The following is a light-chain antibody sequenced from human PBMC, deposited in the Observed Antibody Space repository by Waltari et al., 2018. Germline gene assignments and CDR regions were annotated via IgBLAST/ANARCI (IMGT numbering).Light chain of an antibody. Sequence: EVVLTQSPGTLSLSPGELATPACRARQSVGTSLAWYQQKPGQAPRLLIYGASRRATGIPDRFSGSGSGTDFSLTISRLEPEDFAVYYCQHYVRLPATFGQGTKVEV. V-gene: IGKV3-20*01. CDR3: QHYVRLPAT. CDR1: QSVGTS. CDR2: GAS. J-gene: IGKJ1*01.